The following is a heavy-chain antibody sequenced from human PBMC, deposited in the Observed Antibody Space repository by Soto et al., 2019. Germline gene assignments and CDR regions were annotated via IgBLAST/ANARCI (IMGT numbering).Heavy chain of an antibody. CDR2: INWNGGST. D-gene: IGHD4-17*01. V-gene: IGHV3-20*01. J-gene: IGHJ6*03. CDR1: GFTFDDYG. CDR3: ASLTVTSSTGYMDV. Sequence: GGSLRLSCAASGFTFDDYGMSWVRQAPGKGLEWVSGINWNGGSTGYADSVKGRFTISRDNAKNSLYLQMNSLRAEDTALYHCASLTVTSSTGYMDVWGKGTTVTVSS.